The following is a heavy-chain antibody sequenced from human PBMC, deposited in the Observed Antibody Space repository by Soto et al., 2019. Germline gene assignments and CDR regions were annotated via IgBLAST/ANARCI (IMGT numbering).Heavy chain of an antibody. Sequence: XESLKVTWPCSVYSFTSYLIGLMVQLPGKGLEWMGIIYPGDSDTRYSPSFQGQVTISADKSISTAYLQWGSLKASDTAMYYCERRVSVGFDGMDVWAQGTTVTVSS. CDR2: IYPGDSDT. D-gene: IGHD3-10*01. J-gene: IGHJ6*02. V-gene: IGHV5-51*01. CDR3: ERRVSVGFDGMDV. CDR1: VYSFTSYL.